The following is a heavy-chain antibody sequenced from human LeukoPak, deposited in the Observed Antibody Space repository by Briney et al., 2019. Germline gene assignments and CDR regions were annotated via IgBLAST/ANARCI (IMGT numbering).Heavy chain of an antibody. V-gene: IGHV3-30*01. J-gene: IGHJ4*02. Sequence: PGRSLRLSCAASGFTLSEYGIHWVRQAPGKGLEWVAVLSYDGRDRYYADSVNGRFTISRDISSDTVSLQMNSLRVEDTAVYYCARGTAEPAGIDYWGQGTLVTVSS. CDR1: GFTLSEYG. D-gene: IGHD2-2*01. CDR2: LSYDGRDR. CDR3: ARGTAEPAGIDY.